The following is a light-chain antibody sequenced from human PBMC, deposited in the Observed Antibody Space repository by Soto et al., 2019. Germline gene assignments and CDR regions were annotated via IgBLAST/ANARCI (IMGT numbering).Light chain of an antibody. J-gene: IGLJ2*01. V-gene: IGLV2-14*01. CDR3: SSYTTTSTVV. Sequence: QSVLTQPASVSGSPGQSIAISCTGTSSDVGGYDYVSWFQQYPGKAPSLMLYDVYRRPSGVSYRFSGSKSGNTASLTISGLQAEDEADYYCSSYTTTSTVVFGGGTKVTVL. CDR2: DVY. CDR1: SSDVGGYDY.